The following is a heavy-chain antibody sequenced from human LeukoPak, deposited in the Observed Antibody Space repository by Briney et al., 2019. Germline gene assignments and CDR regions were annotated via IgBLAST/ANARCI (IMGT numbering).Heavy chain of an antibody. J-gene: IGHJ4*02. V-gene: IGHV3-21*06. CDR2: ISSGSSYI. D-gene: IGHD5-12*01. CDR3: ARAPGYRSFLDY. CDR1: GFIFSAYN. Sequence: GGSLRLSCAASGFIFSAYNMNWVRQAPGKGLEWVSFISSGSSYIYYADSVKGRFTISRDNAKNSLYLQMNSLRAEDMAVYYCARAPGYRSFLDYWGQGTLVTVSS.